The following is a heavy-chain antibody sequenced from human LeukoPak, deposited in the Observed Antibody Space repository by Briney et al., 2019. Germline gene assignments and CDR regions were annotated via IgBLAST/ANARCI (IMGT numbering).Heavy chain of an antibody. CDR3: ARGSSGSHPNFDS. V-gene: IGHV3-72*01. Sequence: GGSLRLSCAASGFTFSDHYMDWGRQAPGKGGELGCRTRNKARSYTTEYAASVKGRFTISRDDSKNSLYLQMNSLKTEDTAVYYCARGSSGSHPNFDSWGQGTLVTVSS. CDR1: GFTFSDHY. J-gene: IGHJ4*02. CDR2: TRNKARSYTT. D-gene: IGHD3-22*01.